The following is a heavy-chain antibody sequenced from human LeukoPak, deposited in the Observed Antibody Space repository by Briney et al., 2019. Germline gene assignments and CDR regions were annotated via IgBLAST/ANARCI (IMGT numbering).Heavy chain of an antibody. CDR2: ISYSGNT. Sequence: PSETLSLTCTVSGGSISSSSYYWGWIRQPPGKGLEWIGSISYSGNTYYNPSLKSRVTISIDTSKNQFSLKLSSVTAADTAVYYCARDYYDSNNAFDIWGQGTMVAVSS. J-gene: IGHJ3*02. CDR3: ARDYYDSNNAFDI. CDR1: GGSISSSSYY. D-gene: IGHD3-22*01. V-gene: IGHV4-39*07.